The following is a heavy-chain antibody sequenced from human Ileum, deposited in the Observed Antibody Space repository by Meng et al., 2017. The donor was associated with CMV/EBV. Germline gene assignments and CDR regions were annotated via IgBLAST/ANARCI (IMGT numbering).Heavy chain of an antibody. Sequence: GFISISKWWSWVRQTPGKGLEWIAEIYHSGSTNFNPSLKSRVTVSVDKSKNRFSLKMISVTAADTAVYYCASREDGWLQSGGWLDPWGQGTLVTVSS. CDR3: ASREDGWLQSGGWLDP. D-gene: IGHD5-24*01. CDR1: GFISISKW. J-gene: IGHJ5*02. CDR2: IYHSGST. V-gene: IGHV4-4*02.